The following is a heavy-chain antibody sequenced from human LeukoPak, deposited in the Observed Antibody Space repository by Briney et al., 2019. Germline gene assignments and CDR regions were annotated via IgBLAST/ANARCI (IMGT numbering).Heavy chain of an antibody. CDR1: GGTFSSYA. V-gene: IGHV7-4-1*02. J-gene: IGHJ4*02. CDR3: ARASTPKVGATIYYFDY. Sequence: ASVKVSCKASGGTFSSYAISWVRQAPGQGLECMGWINTNTGNTTYAQGFTGRFVFSLDTSVSTAYLQISSLKAEDTALYYCARASTPKVGATIYYFDYWGQGTLVTVSS. CDR2: INTNTGNT. D-gene: IGHD1-26*01.